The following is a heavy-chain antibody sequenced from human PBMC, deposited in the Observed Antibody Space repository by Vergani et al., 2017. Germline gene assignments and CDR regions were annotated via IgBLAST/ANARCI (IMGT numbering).Heavy chain of an antibody. Sequence: QVQLQESGPGLVKTSQTLSLTCTVSGGSINSHNYYWSWIRQPAGKGLEWIWLIHTSGSTNYNPSLKSRVTMSEDTSKNQFSLNLTSLTAADTAVYFCARVSCLGGSCYKPLFGYWGQGILGTVSS. J-gene: IGHJ4*02. CDR3: ARVSCLGGSCYKPLFGY. CDR2: IHTSGST. CDR1: GGSINSHNYY. D-gene: IGHD2-15*01. V-gene: IGHV4-61*02.